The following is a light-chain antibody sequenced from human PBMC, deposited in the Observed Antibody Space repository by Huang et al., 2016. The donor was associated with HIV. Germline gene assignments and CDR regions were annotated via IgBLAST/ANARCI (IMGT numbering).Light chain of an antibody. Sequence: EIVMTQSPATLSVSPGERATLSCRASQSVSSNLAGYQQKPGQAPRLLIYGASTRATGIPARFSGSGSGTEFTLTISSLQSEDFAVYYCQQYNNWPKVFTFGPGTKVDIK. J-gene: IGKJ3*01. V-gene: IGKV3-15*01. CDR1: QSVSSN. CDR2: GAS. CDR3: QQYNNWPKVFT.